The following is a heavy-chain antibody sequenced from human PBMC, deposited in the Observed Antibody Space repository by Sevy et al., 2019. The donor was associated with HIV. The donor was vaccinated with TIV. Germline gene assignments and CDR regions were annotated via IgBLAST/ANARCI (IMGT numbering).Heavy chain of an antibody. Sequence: GGSLRLSCAASGFTFSSYRMTWVRQAPGKGLEWVSCISSTSAYINYADPVKGRFTISSDNAKNLLYLQMDSLRAEDTAVYYCARAVLEISTWRSDYWGQGTLVTVSS. V-gene: IGHV3-21*01. J-gene: IGHJ4*02. D-gene: IGHD1-1*01. CDR3: ARAVLEISTWRSDY. CDR1: GFTFSSYR. CDR2: ISSTSAYI.